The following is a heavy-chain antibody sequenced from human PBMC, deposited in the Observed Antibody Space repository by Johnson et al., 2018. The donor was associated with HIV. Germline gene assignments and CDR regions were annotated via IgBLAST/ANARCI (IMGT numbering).Heavy chain of an antibody. CDR1: GFTFSSYA. J-gene: IGHJ3*02. CDR3: ARGRGPYTSSSPLPLDAFGI. D-gene: IGHD6-6*01. Sequence: VQLVESGGGVVQPGRSLRLSCAASGFTFSSYAMHWVRQAPGKGLEWVGLTRHKANSYTTEYAASVKGRFTISRDNSKNTLYLQMNSLRAEDTAVYYCARGRGPYTSSSPLPLDAFGIWGQGTMVTVSS. V-gene: IGHV3-72*01. CDR2: TRHKANSYTT.